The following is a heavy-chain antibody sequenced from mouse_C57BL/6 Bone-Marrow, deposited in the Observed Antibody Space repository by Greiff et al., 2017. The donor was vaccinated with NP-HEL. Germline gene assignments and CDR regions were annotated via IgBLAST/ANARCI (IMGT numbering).Heavy chain of an antibody. CDR2: ISSGGDYI. D-gene: IGHD1-1*01. CDR1: GFTFSSYA. CDR3: TREFLLYYAMDY. J-gene: IGHJ4*01. V-gene: IGHV5-9-1*02. Sequence: EVKVVESGEGLVKPGGSLKLSCAASGFTFSSYAMSWVRQTPEKRLEWVAYISSGGDYIYYADTVKGRFTISRDNARNTLYLQMSSLKSEDTAMYYCTREFLLYYAMDYWGQGTSVTVSS.